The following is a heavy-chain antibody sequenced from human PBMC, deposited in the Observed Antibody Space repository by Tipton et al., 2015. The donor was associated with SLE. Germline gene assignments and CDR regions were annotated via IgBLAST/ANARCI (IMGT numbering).Heavy chain of an antibody. V-gene: IGHV3-48*03. Sequence: SLRLSCAASGFTFSSYEMNWVRQAPGKGLEWVSYISSSGTTIYYSVSAKGRFTISRDNAKNSLYLLMNNLRDEDSAVYFCARDLTPTTVATYGHWGQGTLVTVSS. J-gene: IGHJ4*02. CDR1: GFTFSSYE. CDR2: ISSSGTTI. D-gene: IGHD4-17*01. CDR3: ARDLTPTTVATYGH.